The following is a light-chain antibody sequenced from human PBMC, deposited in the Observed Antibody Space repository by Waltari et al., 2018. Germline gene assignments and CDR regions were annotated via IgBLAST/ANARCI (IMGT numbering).Light chain of an antibody. CDR1: SSSVGSNF. V-gene: IGLV1-47*01. J-gene: IGLJ1*01. CDR3: AACDDSLSAYV. Sequence: QSVLTQPPSASGTPGQEVTISCSGTSSSVGSNFVFWYQQLPGAAPKLLIFRSDRRPSGCPDRISGSKSGTSASLVITVPRSEDEADYYCAACDDSLSAYVFGTGTKVTVL. CDR2: RSD.